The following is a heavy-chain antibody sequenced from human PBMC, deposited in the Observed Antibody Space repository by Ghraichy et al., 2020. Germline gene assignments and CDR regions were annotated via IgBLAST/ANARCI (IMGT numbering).Heavy chain of an antibody. J-gene: IGHJ5*02. CDR3: ARRGEGPNWGSWFDP. Sequence: SETLSLTCAVSGGSISSSNWWSWVRQPPGKGLEWIGEIYHSGSTNYNPSLKSRVTISVDKSKNQFSLKLSSVTAADTAVYYCARRGEGPNWGSWFDPWGQGTLVTVSS. V-gene: IGHV4-4*02. CDR2: IYHSGST. D-gene: IGHD7-27*01. CDR1: GGSISSSNW.